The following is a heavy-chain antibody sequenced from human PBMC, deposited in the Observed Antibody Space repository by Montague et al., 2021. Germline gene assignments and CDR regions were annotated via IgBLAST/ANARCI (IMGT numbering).Heavy chain of an antibody. J-gene: IGHJ5*02. D-gene: IGHD3-22*01. CDR3: AAYYYGGGGRGS. V-gene: IGHV4-61*08. Sequence: VKPTQTLTLTCNFSGFSLNTRAVGVGWIRQSPGKGLEWIGYICDGGSATYKTSLGSRVTMSLDTSSNQFSLNLRSATAADTAVYYCAAYYYGGGGRGSWGQGTLVTVSS. CDR2: ICDGGSA. CDR1: GFSLNTRAVG.